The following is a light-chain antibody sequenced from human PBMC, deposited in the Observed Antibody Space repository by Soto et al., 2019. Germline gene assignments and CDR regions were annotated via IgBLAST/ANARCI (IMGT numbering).Light chain of an antibody. CDR2: DVT. J-gene: IGLJ3*02. CDR1: SSDVGGYNY. CDR3: CLSPGSLTWL. Sequence: QSALTQPRSVSASPGQSVTISCTGTSSDVGGYNYVSWYQQHPGKAPQVVVYDVTKRPSGVPDRFSGSKSGNTASLTISGLQAEDEAEYYCCLSPGSLTWLFGGGTKLTVL. V-gene: IGLV2-11*01.